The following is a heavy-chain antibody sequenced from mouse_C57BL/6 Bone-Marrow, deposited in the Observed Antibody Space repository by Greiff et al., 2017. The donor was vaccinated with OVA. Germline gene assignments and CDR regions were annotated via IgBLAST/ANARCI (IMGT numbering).Heavy chain of an antibody. J-gene: IGHJ3*01. D-gene: IGHD2-12*01. CDR3: ASRYGGVSWFAY. Sequence: VHLVESGPGLVAPSQSLSITCTVSGFSLTSYGVDWVRQSPGKGLEWLGVIWGVGSTNYNSALKSRLSISKDNSKSQVFLKMNSLQTDDTAMYYCASRYGGVSWFAYWGQGTLVTVSA. V-gene: IGHV2-6*01. CDR2: IWGVGST. CDR1: GFSLTSYG.